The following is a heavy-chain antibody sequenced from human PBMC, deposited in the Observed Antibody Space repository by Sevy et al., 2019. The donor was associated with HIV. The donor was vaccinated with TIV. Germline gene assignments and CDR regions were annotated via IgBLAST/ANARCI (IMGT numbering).Heavy chain of an antibody. J-gene: IGHJ4*02. Sequence: GGSLRLSCAASGFTFSSYEMNWVRQAPGKGLEWVSYISSSGSTIYYADSVKGRFTISRDNAKNSLYLQMNSLRAEDTAVCYCARRSHYYDFWSGHEGYYFDYWGQGTLVTVSS. CDR3: ARRSHYYDFWSGHEGYYFDY. CDR2: ISSSGSTI. V-gene: IGHV3-48*03. CDR1: GFTFSSYE. D-gene: IGHD3-3*01.